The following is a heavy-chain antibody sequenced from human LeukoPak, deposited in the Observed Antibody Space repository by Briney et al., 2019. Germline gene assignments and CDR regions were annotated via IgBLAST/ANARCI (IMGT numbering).Heavy chain of an antibody. CDR2: ISGIGVST. Sequence: GCLSLSCAASGFTFSSYAMSWVRQAPGKGLEWVSAISGIGVSTYYADSVKGLFTISRDNSKNTLYLQMNSLRAEDTAIYFCAKDWNDVGSDAFHIWGQGTLVTVSS. CDR1: GFTFSSYA. V-gene: IGHV3-23*01. D-gene: IGHD1-1*01. J-gene: IGHJ3*02. CDR3: AKDWNDVGSDAFHI.